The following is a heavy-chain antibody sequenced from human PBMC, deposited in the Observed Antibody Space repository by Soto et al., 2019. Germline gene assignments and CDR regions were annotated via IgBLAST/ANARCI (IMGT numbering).Heavy chain of an antibody. CDR1: GGSISSSSYY. CDR2: IYYSGST. D-gene: IGHD1-26*01. J-gene: IGHJ6*02. CDR3: AELLVDYYYYGMDV. Sequence: ASETLSLTCTVSGGSISSSSYYWGWIRQPPGKGLEWIGSIYYSGSTYYNPSLKSRVTISVDTSKNQFSLKLSSVTAADTAVYYCAELLVDYYYYGMDVWGQGTTVTVSS. V-gene: IGHV4-39*01.